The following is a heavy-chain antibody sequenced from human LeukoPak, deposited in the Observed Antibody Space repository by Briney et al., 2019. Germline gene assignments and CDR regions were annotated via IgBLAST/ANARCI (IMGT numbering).Heavy chain of an antibody. CDR1: GFTFSSYW. CDR2: IKQDGSEK. D-gene: IGHD2-15*01. J-gene: IGHJ4*02. CDR3: ARDLGPRLLSFDY. Sequence: PGGSLRLSCAASGFTFSSYWMSWVRQAPGKGLEWVANIKQDGSEKYYVDSVKGRFTISRDNAKNSLYLQMNSLRAEDTAVYYCARDLGPRLLSFDYWGQGTLVTVSS. V-gene: IGHV3-7*01.